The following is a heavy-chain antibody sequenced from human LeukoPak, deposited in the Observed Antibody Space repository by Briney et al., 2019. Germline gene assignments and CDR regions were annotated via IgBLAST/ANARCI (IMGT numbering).Heavy chain of an antibody. D-gene: IGHD1-26*01. V-gene: IGHV3-48*04. CDR1: GFAFSTYS. Sequence: PGGSLRVSCAASGFAFSTYSMNWVRQAPGKGLEWVSYITSISSTIYYADSVKGRFTISRENAKNSLYLQMDSLRVEDTAVYYCARVGTWELQRVFDYWGQGTPVTVSS. CDR2: ITSISSTI. J-gene: IGHJ4*02. CDR3: ARVGTWELQRVFDY.